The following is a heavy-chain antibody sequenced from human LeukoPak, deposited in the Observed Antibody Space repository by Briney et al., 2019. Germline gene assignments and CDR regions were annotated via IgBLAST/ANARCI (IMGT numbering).Heavy chain of an antibody. CDR3: ARQQMVLDY. V-gene: IGHV4-34*01. J-gene: IGHJ4*02. Sequence: SETLSLTCAVYGGSFSGYYWSWIRQPPGKGLEWIGEINHSGSTNYNPSLKSRVTISVDTSKNQFSLKLSSVTAADTAVYYCARQQMVLDYWGQGTLVTVSS. CDR2: INHSGST. CDR1: GGSFSGYY. D-gene: IGHD6-13*01.